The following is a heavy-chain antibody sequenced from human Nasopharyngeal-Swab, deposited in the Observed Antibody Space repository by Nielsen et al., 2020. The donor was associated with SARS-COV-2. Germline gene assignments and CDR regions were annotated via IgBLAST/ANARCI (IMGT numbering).Heavy chain of an antibody. CDR3: ARHPRSDMVFDY. V-gene: IGHV3-21*01. CDR2: ISSSSSYI. Sequence: GESLKISCAASGFTFSSYSMNWVRQAPGKGLEWVSSISSSSSYIYYADSVKGRFTISRDNAKNSLYLQMNSLRAEDTAVYYCARHPRSDMVFDYWGQGTLVTVSS. J-gene: IGHJ4*02. CDR1: GFTFSSYS. D-gene: IGHD3-10*01.